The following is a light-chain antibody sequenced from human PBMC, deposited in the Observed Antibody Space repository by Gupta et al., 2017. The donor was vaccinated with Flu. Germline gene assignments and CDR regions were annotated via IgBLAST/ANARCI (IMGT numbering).Light chain of an antibody. CDR3: TSYASSNNLV. J-gene: IGLJ3*02. Sequence: SVTISCTGTSSDVGGYNDVSCYQQHPANAPHLMFYEVSKRPSGPPDRFAASKAGKTAFLTISGLQAEDDAYYYSTSYASSNNLVFGGGTKLTVL. CDR2: EVS. V-gene: IGLV2-8*01. CDR1: SSDVGGYND.